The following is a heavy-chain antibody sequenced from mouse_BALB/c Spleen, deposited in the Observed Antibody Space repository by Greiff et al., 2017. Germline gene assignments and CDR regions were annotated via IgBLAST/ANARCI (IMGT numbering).Heavy chain of an antibody. CDR3: ARRDWVFAY. CDR2: ISYDGSN. D-gene: IGHD4-1*01. V-gene: IGHV3-6*02. CDR1: GYSITSGYY. Sequence: EVKLQESGPGLVKPSQSLSLTCSVTGYSITSGYYWNWIRQFPGNKLEWMGYISYDGSNNYNPSLKNRISITRDTSKNQFFLKLNSVTTEDTATYYCARRDWVFAYWGQGTLVTVSA. J-gene: IGHJ3*01.